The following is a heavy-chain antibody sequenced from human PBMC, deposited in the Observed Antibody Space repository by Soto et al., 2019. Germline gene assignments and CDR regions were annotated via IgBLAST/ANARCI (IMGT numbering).Heavy chain of an antibody. CDR3: ARGDVRVVASFDP. CDR2: INPNSGGT. V-gene: IGHV1-2*02. CDR1: GYTFTDYY. J-gene: IGHJ5*02. D-gene: IGHD2-15*01. Sequence: GASVKVSCKASGYTFTDYYIHCVLQAPGQWLEWMGWINPNSGGTNYAQKFQGRVTMTRDTSISTAYMELSRLISDDTAVYYCARGDVRVVASFDPWGQGALVTVSS.